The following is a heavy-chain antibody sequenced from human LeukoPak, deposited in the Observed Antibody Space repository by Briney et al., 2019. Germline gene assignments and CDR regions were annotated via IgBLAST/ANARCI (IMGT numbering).Heavy chain of an antibody. V-gene: IGHV4-59*01. J-gene: IGHJ4*02. CDR3: ARDKMTTVSSHFDY. CDR2: IHYSGST. D-gene: IGHD4-17*01. Sequence: NPSETLSLTCTVSGGSISGYYWNWIRRPPGKGLDWIAYIHYSGSTNYNPSLKSRVTISVDSSKNQFSLKLGSVTAADTAVYYCARDKMTTVSSHFDYWGQGTLVTVSS. CDR1: GGSISGYY.